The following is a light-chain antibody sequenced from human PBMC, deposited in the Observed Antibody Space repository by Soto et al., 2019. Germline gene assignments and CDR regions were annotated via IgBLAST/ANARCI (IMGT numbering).Light chain of an antibody. V-gene: IGKV1-39*01. Sequence: DIQMTQSPSSLSASVGDRVTITCRASQSISRYLNWYQQKPGQAPKVLIYAASSLQSGVPSRFSGSGSGTDFTLTISSLQFEDFATYYCQQSYNTPPLTFGGGTKVEIK. CDR2: AAS. CDR1: QSISRY. J-gene: IGKJ4*01. CDR3: QQSYNTPPLT.